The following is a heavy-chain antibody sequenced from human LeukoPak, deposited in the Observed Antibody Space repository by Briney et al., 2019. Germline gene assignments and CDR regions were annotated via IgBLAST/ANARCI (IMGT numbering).Heavy chain of an antibody. CDR3: ARRAVPENYFDY. CDR2: IYYSGST. CDR1: GGSISSYY. D-gene: IGHD6-19*01. Sequence: PSETLSLTCTVSGGSISSYYWSWTRQPPGKGLEWIGYIYYSGSTTYNPSLKSRVTISVDTSKNQFSLNMYSVTAADAAVYYCARRAVPENYFDYWGQGTLVTVSS. V-gene: IGHV4-59*08. J-gene: IGHJ4*02.